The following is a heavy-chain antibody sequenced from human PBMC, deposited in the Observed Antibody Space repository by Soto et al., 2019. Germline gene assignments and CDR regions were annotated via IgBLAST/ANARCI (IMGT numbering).Heavy chain of an antibody. V-gene: IGHV3-30-3*01. CDR2: ISYDGSNK. J-gene: IGHJ6*02. CDR3: ASRYNSMDV. Sequence: GSLRLSCAASGFTFSSHAMHWVRQAPGKGLEWVAVISYDGSNKYYADSVKGRFTISRDNSKNTLYLQMNSLRAEDTAVYYCASRYNSMDVWGQGTTVTVSS. CDR1: GFTFSSHA. D-gene: IGHD1-20*01.